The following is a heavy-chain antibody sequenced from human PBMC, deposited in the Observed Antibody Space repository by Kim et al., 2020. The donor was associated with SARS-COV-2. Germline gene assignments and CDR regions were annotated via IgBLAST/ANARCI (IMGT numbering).Heavy chain of an antibody. J-gene: IGHJ4*02. CDR1: GYTFTSYA. Sequence: ASVKVSCKASGYTFTSYAMHWVRQAPGQRLEWMGWINAGNGNTKYSQKFQGRVTITRDTSASTAYMELSSLRSEDTAVYYCARPHGPSSGYYYFDYWGQGTLVTVSS. CDR2: INAGNGNT. CDR3: ARPHGPSSGYYYFDY. V-gene: IGHV1-3*01. D-gene: IGHD3-22*01.